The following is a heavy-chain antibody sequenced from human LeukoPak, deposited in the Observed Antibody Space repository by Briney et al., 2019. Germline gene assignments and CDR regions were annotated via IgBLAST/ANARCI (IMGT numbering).Heavy chain of an antibody. D-gene: IGHD2-2*01. V-gene: IGHV3-7*01. CDR1: GFIFSTSW. CDR3: VTLYCSSTSCQGYMDV. Sequence: PGGSLRLSCTASGFIFSTSWMTWVRQAPGKGLEWVANINLDGSEKYYADSVKGRFTISRDNSKNTLYLQMNSLRAEDTAVYYCVTLYCSSTSCQGYMDVWGKGTTVTISS. CDR2: INLDGSEK. J-gene: IGHJ6*03.